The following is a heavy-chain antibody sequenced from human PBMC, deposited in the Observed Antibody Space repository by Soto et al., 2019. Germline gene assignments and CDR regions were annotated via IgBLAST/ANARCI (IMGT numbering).Heavy chain of an antibody. CDR1: GGSISSSSYY. D-gene: IGHD3-3*01. CDR2: IYYSGST. V-gene: IGHV4-39*01. CDR3: ARFPGKGDFWSGYHDAFDI. J-gene: IGHJ3*02. Sequence: SETLSLTCTVSGGSISSSSYYWGWIRQPPGKGLEWIGSIYYSGSTYYNPSLKSRVTISVDTSKNQFSLKLSSVTAADTAVYYCARFPGKGDFWSGYHDAFDIWGQGTMVTVSS.